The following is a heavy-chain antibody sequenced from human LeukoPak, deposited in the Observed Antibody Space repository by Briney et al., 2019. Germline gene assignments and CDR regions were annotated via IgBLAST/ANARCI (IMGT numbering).Heavy chain of an antibody. CDR3: ARTYCTNTTCYLASFDY. J-gene: IGHJ4*02. V-gene: IGHV3-21*01. CDR1: GFTFSGYS. Sequence: GGSLRLSCTASGFTFSGYSVNWVRQAPGKGLEWVSCISISSNYIYYADSLKGRFTISRDNAKNSLFLQMNSLRADDTAMYYCARTYCTNTTCYLASFDYWGQGTLVTVSS. D-gene: IGHD2-2*01. CDR2: ISISSNYI.